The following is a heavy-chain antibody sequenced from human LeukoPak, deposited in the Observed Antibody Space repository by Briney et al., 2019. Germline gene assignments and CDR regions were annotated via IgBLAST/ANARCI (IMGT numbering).Heavy chain of an antibody. CDR1: GYSFTSYW. Sequence: GESLKISSKASGYSFTSYWSGWGRQMRRKGVEWVGIIYPVDSDTRYNPSFQGQITISANKSISTAYLQWSSLKASDTAMYYCARHVGSLGELSSYPWGQGTPVTVSS. V-gene: IGHV5-51*01. J-gene: IGHJ5*02. CDR2: IYPVDSDT. CDR3: ARHVGSLGELSSYP. D-gene: IGHD3-16*02.